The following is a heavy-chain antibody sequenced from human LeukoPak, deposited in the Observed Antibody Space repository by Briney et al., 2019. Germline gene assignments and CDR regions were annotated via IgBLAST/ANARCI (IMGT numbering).Heavy chain of an antibody. V-gene: IGHV4-34*01. CDR3: ARRRRGGRVVVAATDNWFDP. CDR1: GGSFSGYY. Sequence: SETLSLTCAVYGGSFSGYYWSWIRQPPGKGLEWIGEINHSGSTNYNPSLKSRVTISVDTSKNQFSLKLSSVTAADTAVYYCARRRRGGRVVVAATDNWFDPWGQGTLVTVSS. CDR2: INHSGST. J-gene: IGHJ5*02. D-gene: IGHD2-15*01.